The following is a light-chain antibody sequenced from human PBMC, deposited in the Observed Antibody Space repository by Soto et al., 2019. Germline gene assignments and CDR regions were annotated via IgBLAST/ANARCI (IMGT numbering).Light chain of an antibody. V-gene: IGKV3-20*01. Sequence: EIVLMQSPGTLSLSPGERATLYCRASQSISSNYLAWYQQTPGQAPGLLIYGASFRATGIHDRFSGSGSGTDFTRTISRLEPEDFAVDYCQQYGRSPPGFTFGPGNKVDI. CDR1: QSISSNY. CDR2: GAS. CDR3: QQYGRSPPGFT. J-gene: IGKJ3*01.